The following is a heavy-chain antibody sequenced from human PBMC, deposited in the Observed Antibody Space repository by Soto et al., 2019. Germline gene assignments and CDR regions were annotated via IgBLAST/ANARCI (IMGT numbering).Heavy chain of an antibody. D-gene: IGHD3-16*01. CDR3: ARADKTIKFAGAIDPPGALDI. J-gene: IGHJ3*02. V-gene: IGHV1-18*04. CDR1: GYTFTSYG. Sequence: ASVKVSCKASGYTFTSYGISWVRQAPGQGLEWMGWISAYNGNTNYAQKLQGRVTMTTDTSTSTAYMELRSLRSDDTAVYYCARADKTIKFAGAIDPPGALDIWGQGTMVTVSS. CDR2: ISAYNGNT.